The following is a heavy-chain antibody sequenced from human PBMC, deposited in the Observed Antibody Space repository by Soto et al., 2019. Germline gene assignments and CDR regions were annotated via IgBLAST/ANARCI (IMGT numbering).Heavy chain of an antibody. J-gene: IGHJ4*02. CDR1: GGTFSSYT. Sequence: GASVKVSCKASGGTFSSYTISWVRQAPGQGLEWMGRIIPILGIANYAQKFQGRVTITADKSTSTAYMELSSLRSEDTAVYYCARDGDPPYSGYDPPPFDYWGQGTLVTVSS. D-gene: IGHD5-12*01. CDR3: ARDGDPPYSGYDPPPFDY. CDR2: IIPILGIA. V-gene: IGHV1-69*04.